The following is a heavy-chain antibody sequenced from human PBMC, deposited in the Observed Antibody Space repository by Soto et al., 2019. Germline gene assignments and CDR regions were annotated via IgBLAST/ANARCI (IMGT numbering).Heavy chain of an antibody. Sequence: VGSLRLSCAASGFTFSSNGMHWVRQAPGKGLEWVAVISYDGTNKYYADSAKGRFTISRDNSKSTLYLQMNSLRAEDTAVYYCAKAGYCSDEACSHLYYFDYWGQGTLVTVSS. V-gene: IGHV3-30*18. CDR1: GFTFSSNG. CDR3: AKAGYCSDEACSHLYYFDY. CDR2: ISYDGTNK. D-gene: IGHD2-15*01. J-gene: IGHJ4*02.